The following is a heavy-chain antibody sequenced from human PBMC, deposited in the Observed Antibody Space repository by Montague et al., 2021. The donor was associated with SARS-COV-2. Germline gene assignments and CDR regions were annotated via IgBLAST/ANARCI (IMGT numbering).Heavy chain of an antibody. D-gene: IGHD3-22*01. J-gene: IGHJ3*02. Sequence: SETLSLTCTVSGGSISSSSYYWGWIRRPPGKGLEWIGSIYYSGSTYYNPSLKSRVTISVDTSKNQFSLKLSSVTAADTAVYYCARFPTSYYYDSKAAPATPDAFDIWGQGTMATVSS. V-gene: IGHV4-39*01. CDR1: GGSISSSSYY. CDR3: ARFPTSYYYDSKAAPATPDAFDI. CDR2: IYYSGST.